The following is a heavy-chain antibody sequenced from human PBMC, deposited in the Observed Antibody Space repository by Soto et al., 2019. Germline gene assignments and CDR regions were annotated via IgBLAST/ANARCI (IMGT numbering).Heavy chain of an antibody. CDR3: ARDRNYYDSSGYYGY. CDR2: ISSSSSYI. V-gene: IGHV3-21*01. D-gene: IGHD3-22*01. Sequence: LRLSCAASGFTFSSYSMNWVRQAPGKGLEWVSSISSSSSYIYYADSVKGRFTISRDNAKNSLYLQMNSLRAEDTAVYYCARDRNYYDSSGYYGYWGQGTLVTVSS. J-gene: IGHJ4*02. CDR1: GFTFSSYS.